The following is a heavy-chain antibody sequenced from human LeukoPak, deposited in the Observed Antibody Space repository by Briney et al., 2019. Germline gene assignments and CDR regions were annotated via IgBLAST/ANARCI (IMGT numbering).Heavy chain of an antibody. Sequence: SETLSLTCAVYGGSFSGYYWSWIRQPPGKGLEWIGEINHGGSTNYNPSLKSRVTISVDTSKNQFSLKLSSVTAADTAVYYCARLKGHCSGGSCYSGYYYYYMDVWGKGTTVTVSS. D-gene: IGHD2-15*01. CDR1: GGSFSGYY. V-gene: IGHV4-34*01. J-gene: IGHJ6*03. CDR3: ARLKGHCSGGSCYSGYYYYYMDV. CDR2: INHGGST.